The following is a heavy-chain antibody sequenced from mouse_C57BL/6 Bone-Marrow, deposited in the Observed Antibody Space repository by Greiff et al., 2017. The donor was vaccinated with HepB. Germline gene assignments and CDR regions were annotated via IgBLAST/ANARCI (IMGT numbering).Heavy chain of an antibody. J-gene: IGHJ3*01. Sequence: VQLQQSGPVLVKPGASVKMSCKASGYTFTDYYMNWVKQSHGKSLEWIGVINPYNGGTRYKQKFKGKATLTVDKASSTAYMELNSRTSEDSAVYYCARWGLRRGFAYWGQGTLVTVSA. D-gene: IGHD2-4*01. V-gene: IGHV1-19*01. CDR1: GYTFTDYY. CDR2: INPYNGGT. CDR3: ARWGLRRGFAY.